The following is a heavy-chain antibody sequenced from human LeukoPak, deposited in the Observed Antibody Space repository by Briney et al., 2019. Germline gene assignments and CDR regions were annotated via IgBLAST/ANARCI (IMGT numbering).Heavy chain of an antibody. V-gene: IGHV3-23*01. Sequence: GESLRLSCEASGFTFGSFAMYWVRQAPGKGLDWIAGIFGSGGSPHYADSVKGRFTISRDNSKNTVYLQINSLRAEDTAVYYCASSVRFLEWLVFDYWGQGTLVTVSS. CDR1: GFTFGSFA. CDR3: ASSVRFLEWLVFDY. CDR2: IFGSGGSP. J-gene: IGHJ4*02. D-gene: IGHD3-3*01.